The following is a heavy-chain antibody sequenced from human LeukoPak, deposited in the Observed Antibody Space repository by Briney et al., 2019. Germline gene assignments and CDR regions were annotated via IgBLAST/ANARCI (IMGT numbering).Heavy chain of an antibody. V-gene: IGHV1-69*06. J-gene: IGHJ4*02. Sequence: ASVKVSCMASGGTFSSYAISWVRQAPGQGLEWMGGIIPIFGTANYAQKFQGRVTITADKSTSTAYMELSSLRSEDTAVYYCASEFTERPRGYVYWGQGTLVTVSS. CDR2: IIPIFGTA. D-gene: IGHD5-18*01. CDR3: ASEFTERPRGYVY. CDR1: GGTFSSYA.